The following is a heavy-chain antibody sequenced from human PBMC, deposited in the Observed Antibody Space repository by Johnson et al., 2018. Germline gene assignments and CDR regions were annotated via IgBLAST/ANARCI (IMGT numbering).Heavy chain of an antibody. D-gene: IGHD6-19*01. CDR1: GFIFSDYA. J-gene: IGHJ6*02. CDR3: AKVRRGWYETYYNYYYGMDV. CDR2: ISGRGNSL. Sequence: LVESGGGLVRPGGSLRLSCASSGFIFSDYAMSWVRQAPGKGLEWVSGISGRGNSLHNADYVKGRVPISRDNSKEPRYLQMNSLRGEDTAVYYCAKVRRGWYETYYNYYYGMDVWGQGTMVTVSS. V-gene: IGHV3-23*04.